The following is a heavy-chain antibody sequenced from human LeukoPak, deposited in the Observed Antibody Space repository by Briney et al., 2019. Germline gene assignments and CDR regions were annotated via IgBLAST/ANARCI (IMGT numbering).Heavy chain of an antibody. D-gene: IGHD6-13*01. CDR3: TRLDSSSWYPDY. Sequence: PSETLSLTCTVSGGSIGSYFWSWIRQPPGKGLEWIGYIYNIGTTNYNPSLKSRVTISVDTSKNQFSLKLSSVTAADTAVYYCTRLDSSSWYPDYWGQGTLVTVSS. V-gene: IGHV4-59*08. J-gene: IGHJ4*02. CDR2: IYNIGTT. CDR1: GGSIGSYF.